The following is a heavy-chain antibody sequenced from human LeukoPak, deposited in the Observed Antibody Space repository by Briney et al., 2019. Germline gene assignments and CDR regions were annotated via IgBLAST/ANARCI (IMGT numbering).Heavy chain of an antibody. J-gene: IGHJ4*02. Sequence: GGSLRLSCAASGFTFSSYAMSWVRQAPGKGLEWVGRIKSKTDGGTTDYAAPVKGRFTISRDDSKNTPYLQMNSLKTEDTAVYYCTTVSQTVAGTDYWGQGTLVTVSS. CDR2: IKSKTDGGTT. D-gene: IGHD6-19*01. CDR1: GFTFSSYA. CDR3: TTVSQTVAGTDY. V-gene: IGHV3-15*01.